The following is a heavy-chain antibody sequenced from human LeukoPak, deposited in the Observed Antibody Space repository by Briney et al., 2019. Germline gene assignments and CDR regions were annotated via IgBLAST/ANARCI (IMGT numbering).Heavy chain of an antibody. J-gene: IGHJ4*02. V-gene: IGHV4-34*01. D-gene: IGHD2-2*01. CDR2: INHSGST. CDR1: GGSSSGYY. Sequence: PSETLSLTCAVYGGSSSGYYWSWIRQTPGKGLEWIGEINHSGSTNYNPSLKSRVTISVDTSKNQFSLKLSSVTAADTAVYYCARRPRLWWDIVVVPAATTRGRAFDYWGQGTLVTVFS. CDR3: ARRPRLWWDIVVVPAATTRGRAFDY.